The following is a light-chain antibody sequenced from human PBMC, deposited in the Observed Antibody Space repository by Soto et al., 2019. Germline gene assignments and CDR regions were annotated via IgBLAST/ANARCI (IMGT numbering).Light chain of an antibody. Sequence: QSVLTQPPSASGTPGQRVTISCSGSSSNIGGNTVNWYQQLPGTAPTLLIYSNDQRPSGVPARFSGSKSGTSASLAISGLQSEDEADYYCAAWYGSLNGYVFGTGTKLTVL. CDR3: AAWYGSLNGYV. V-gene: IGLV1-44*01. CDR2: SND. CDR1: SSNIGGNT. J-gene: IGLJ1*01.